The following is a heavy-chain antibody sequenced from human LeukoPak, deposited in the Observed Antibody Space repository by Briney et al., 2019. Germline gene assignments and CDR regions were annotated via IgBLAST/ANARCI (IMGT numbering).Heavy chain of an antibody. CDR1: GGSISNYY. CDR2: IHSSGGT. V-gene: IGHV4-4*07. Sequence: PSETLSLTCTASGGSISNYYWSWIRQPAGKGLEWIGRIHSSGGTNYNPSLKSRVTMSVDTSTNLVSLKLSSVTAEDTAVYYCARGGAPEYWGQATLVTVYS. CDR3: ARGGAPEY. J-gene: IGHJ4*02.